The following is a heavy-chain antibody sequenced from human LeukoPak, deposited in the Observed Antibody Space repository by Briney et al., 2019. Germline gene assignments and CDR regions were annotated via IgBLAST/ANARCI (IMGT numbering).Heavy chain of an antibody. D-gene: IGHD5-12*01. CDR3: ARPQGYSGYLRPPGY. Sequence: GGSLRLSCAASGFTFSSYAMSWVRQAPGKGLEWVSGISGSGGTTYYADSVKGRFTISRDNSKNTLYLQMSSLRAEDTAVYYCARPQGYSGYLRPPGYWGQGTLVTVSS. V-gene: IGHV3-23*01. J-gene: IGHJ4*02. CDR2: ISGSGGTT. CDR1: GFTFSSYA.